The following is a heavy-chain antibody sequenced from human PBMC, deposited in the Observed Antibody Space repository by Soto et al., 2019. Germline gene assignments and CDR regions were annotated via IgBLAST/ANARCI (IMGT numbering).Heavy chain of an antibody. J-gene: IGHJ6*02. Sequence: GGSLRLSCAASGFTFSSYSMNWVRQAPGKGLEWVSSISSSSSYIYYADSVKGRFTISRDNAKNSLYLQMNSLRAEDTAVYYCARGIVVVPAAENYYYGMDVWGQGTTVNVS. CDR1: GFTFSSYS. V-gene: IGHV3-21*01. CDR2: ISSSSSYI. CDR3: ARGIVVVPAAENYYYGMDV. D-gene: IGHD2-2*01.